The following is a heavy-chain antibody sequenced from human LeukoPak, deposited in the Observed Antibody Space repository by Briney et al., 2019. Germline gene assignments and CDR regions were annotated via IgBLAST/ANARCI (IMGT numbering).Heavy chain of an antibody. CDR2: ISGSGGST. V-gene: IGHV3-23*01. CDR3: AKKSIMGDSSTWYDFDY. CDR1: GFTFSSYA. J-gene: IGHJ4*02. Sequence: HPGGSLRLSCAASGFTFSSYAMSWVRQAPGKGLEWVSGISGSGGSTYYADSVKGRFTISRDNSKNTLYLQMNSLRAEDTAVYYCAKKSIMGDSSTWYDFDYWGQGTLVTVSS. D-gene: IGHD6-13*01.